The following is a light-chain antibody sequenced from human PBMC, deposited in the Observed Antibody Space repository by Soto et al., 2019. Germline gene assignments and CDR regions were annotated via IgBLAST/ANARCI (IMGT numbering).Light chain of an antibody. CDR3: SSYTSASALL. V-gene: IGLV2-14*01. CDR2: EVS. Sequence: QSALTQPASVSVSPGQSITISCTGTSSDVGGYNYVSWYQQHPGKAPKLMIFEVSNRPSGVSYRFSGSKSGNTASLTISGLQADDEADYYCSSYTSASALLFGTGTKVTVL. CDR1: SSDVGGYNY. J-gene: IGLJ1*01.